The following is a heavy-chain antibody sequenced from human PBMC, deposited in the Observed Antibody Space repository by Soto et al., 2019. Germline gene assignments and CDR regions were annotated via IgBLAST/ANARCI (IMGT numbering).Heavy chain of an antibody. V-gene: IGHV4-59*01. J-gene: IGHJ5*02. CDR3: ARDHGSCWFDP. CDR1: GGSISSYY. D-gene: IGHD3-10*01. Sequence: SETLSLTCTASGGSISSYYWSWIRQPPGKGLEWIGYIYYSGSTNYNPSLKSRVTISVDTSKNQFSLKLSSVTAADTAVYYCARDHGSCWFDPWGQGTLVTVSS. CDR2: IYYSGST.